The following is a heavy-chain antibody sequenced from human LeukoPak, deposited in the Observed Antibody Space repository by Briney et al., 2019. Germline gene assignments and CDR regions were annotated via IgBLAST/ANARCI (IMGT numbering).Heavy chain of an antibody. V-gene: IGHV1-2*02. J-gene: IGHJ4*02. CDR1: GYTFTGYY. CDR3: ARDLDGYCSGGSCFFGSPPDY. CDR2: INPNSGGT. D-gene: IGHD2-15*01. Sequence: GASVKVSCKASGYTFTGYYMHWVRQAPGQGLEWMGWINPNSGGTNYAQKFQGRVTMTRDTSISTAYMELSRLRSDDTAVYYCARDLDGYCSGGSCFFGSPPDYWGQGTLVTVSS.